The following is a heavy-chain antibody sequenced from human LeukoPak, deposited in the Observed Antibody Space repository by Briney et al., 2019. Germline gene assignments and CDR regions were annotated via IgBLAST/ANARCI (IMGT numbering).Heavy chain of an antibody. CDR1: GFTFSSYG. V-gene: IGHV3-30*19. Sequence: GRSLRLSCAASGFTFSSYGMHWVRQAPGKGLEWVAVISYDGSNKYYADSVKGRFTISRGNSKNTLYLQMNSLRAEDTAVYYCAGPVDPWGQGTLVTVSS. CDR3: AGPVDP. J-gene: IGHJ5*02. CDR2: ISYDGSNK.